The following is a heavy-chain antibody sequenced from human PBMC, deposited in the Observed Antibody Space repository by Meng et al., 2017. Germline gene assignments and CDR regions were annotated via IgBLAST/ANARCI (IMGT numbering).Heavy chain of an antibody. J-gene: IGHJ4*02. CDR3: AREKYYYDSSGLEDY. Sequence: VELVQSGAEGKKRGASVKGACKASGYNFTRYYMHWVRQAPGQGLEWMGINNHSGGSTSYAQKFQGRVTMTRDTSTSTVYMELSSLRSEDTAVYYCAREKYYYDSSGLEDYWGQGTLVTVSS. CDR1: GYNFTRYY. V-gene: IGHV1-46*01. D-gene: IGHD3-22*01. CDR2: NNHSGGST.